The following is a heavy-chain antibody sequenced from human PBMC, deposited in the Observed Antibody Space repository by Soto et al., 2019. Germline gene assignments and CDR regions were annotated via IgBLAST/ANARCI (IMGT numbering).Heavy chain of an antibody. D-gene: IGHD3-10*01. CDR2: INANSGGT. Sequence: ASVKVSCKASGYTVTGSYMRWVRQAPGQGLEWMGWINANSGGTNYAQNFQGWVTMTRDTSISTAYMALSRLTSDDTAVYFCATYYFGSGSYYRFDHWGQGTLVTVSS. J-gene: IGHJ4*02. V-gene: IGHV1-2*04. CDR1: GYTVTGSY. CDR3: ATYYFGSGSYYRFDH.